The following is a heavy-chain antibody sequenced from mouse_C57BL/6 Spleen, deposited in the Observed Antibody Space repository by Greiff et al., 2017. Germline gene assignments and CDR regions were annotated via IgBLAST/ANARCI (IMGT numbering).Heavy chain of an antibody. D-gene: IGHD2-4*01. CDR3: ARAYYDYDYYAMDY. CDR1: GYTFTSYW. V-gene: IGHV1-52*01. Sequence: LQPGAALVRPGSSVKLSCKASGYTFTSYWMHWVKQRPIQGLEWIGNIDPSDSETHYNQKFKDKATLTVDKSSSTAYMQLSSLTSEDSAVYYCARAYYDYDYYAMDYWGQGTSVTVSS. CDR2: IDPSDSET. J-gene: IGHJ4*01.